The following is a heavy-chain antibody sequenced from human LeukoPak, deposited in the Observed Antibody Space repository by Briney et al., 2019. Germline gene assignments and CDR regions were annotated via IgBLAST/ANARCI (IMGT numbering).Heavy chain of an antibody. CDR2: FDPEDGET. Sequence: ASVKVSCKVSGYTLTELSLHWVRQAPGKGLEWMGRFDPEDGETIYARKFQGRVTMTEDTSTDTAYMELSSLRFEDTAVYFCAVSLTTGGYYGMDVWGQGTTVTVSS. D-gene: IGHD1-1*01. CDR1: GYTLTELS. CDR3: AVSLTTGGYYGMDV. J-gene: IGHJ6*02. V-gene: IGHV1-24*01.